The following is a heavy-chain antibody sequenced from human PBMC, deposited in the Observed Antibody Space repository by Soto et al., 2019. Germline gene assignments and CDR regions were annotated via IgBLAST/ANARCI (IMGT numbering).Heavy chain of an antibody. D-gene: IGHD6-6*01. CDR1: GGTFSSYA. CDR3: ARESSLVGYYYGMDV. J-gene: IGHJ6*02. CDR2: IIPIFGTA. V-gene: IGHV1-69*13. Sequence: SVKVSCKASGGTFSSYAISWVRQAPGQGLEWMGGIIPIFGTANYAQKFQGRVTITADEFTSTAYMELSSLRAEDTAVYYCARESSLVGYYYGMDVWGQGTTVTVSS.